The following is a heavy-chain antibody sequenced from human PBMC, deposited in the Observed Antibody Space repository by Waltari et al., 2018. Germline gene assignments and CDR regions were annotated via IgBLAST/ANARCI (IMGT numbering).Heavy chain of an antibody. CDR2: IRYDGSNK. V-gene: IGHV3-30*02. CDR1: GFTFSSYG. J-gene: IGHJ5*02. Sequence: QVQLVESGGGVVQPGGSLRLSCAASGFTFSSYGMHWVRQAPGKGLGWVAFIRYDGSNKYYADSVKGRFTISRDNSKNTLYLQMNSLRAEDTAVYYCAKVRFDPWGQGTLVTVSS. CDR3: AKVRFDP.